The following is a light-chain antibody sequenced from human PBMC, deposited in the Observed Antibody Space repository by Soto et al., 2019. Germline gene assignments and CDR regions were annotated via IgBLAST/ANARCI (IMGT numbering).Light chain of an antibody. CDR3: QQRGSWG. J-gene: IGKJ3*01. Sequence: EIVLTQSPATLSLSPGERATLSCRASQSVSSSLAWYQQKPGQAPRLLIYDASNRATGIPARFSGSGSGTDFTLTISSLEPEDFAVYYCQQRGSWGFGPGTKVDIK. CDR1: QSVSSS. CDR2: DAS. V-gene: IGKV3-11*01.